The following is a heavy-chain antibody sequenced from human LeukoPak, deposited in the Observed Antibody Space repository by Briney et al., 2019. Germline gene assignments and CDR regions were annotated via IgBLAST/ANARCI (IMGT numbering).Heavy chain of an antibody. CDR3: AKAVDLATISVDI. J-gene: IGHJ3*02. D-gene: IGHD5-24*01. CDR1: GFTFDSYG. Sequence: PGGSLRHSCAASGFTFDSYGMNWVRQAPGKGLEWVSGISGSGVYTYYADSVKGRFTISRDNSKNTLYLVMNSLRVDDTAVYYCAKAVDLATISVDIWGQGTMVTVSS. V-gene: IGHV3-23*01. CDR2: ISGSGVYT.